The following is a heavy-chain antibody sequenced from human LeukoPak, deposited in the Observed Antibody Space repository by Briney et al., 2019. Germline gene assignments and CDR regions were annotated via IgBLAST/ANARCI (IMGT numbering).Heavy chain of an antibody. V-gene: IGHV3-30*02. Sequence: GGSLRLSCAASGFTFSSYGMHWVRQAPGKGLEWVAFIRYDGSNKYYADSVKGRFTISRDNSKNTLYLQMNSLRAEDTAVYYCAKDAGFGELLTTYFDYWGQGTLVTVSS. CDR1: GFTFSSYG. CDR3: AKDAGFGELLTTYFDY. D-gene: IGHD3-10*01. J-gene: IGHJ4*02. CDR2: IRYDGSNK.